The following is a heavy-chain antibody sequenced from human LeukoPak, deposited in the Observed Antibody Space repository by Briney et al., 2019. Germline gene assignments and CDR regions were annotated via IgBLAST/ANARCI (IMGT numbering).Heavy chain of an antibody. Sequence: SETLSLTCTVSGGSISSNYWSWIRQPPGKGLEWIGYIYYSGSTNYNPSLKSRVTISVDTSKNQFSLKLSSVTAADTAVYYCARDRAAAGYYYGMDVWGQGTTVTVSS. CDR2: IYYSGST. V-gene: IGHV4-59*01. D-gene: IGHD6-13*01. CDR3: ARDRAAAGYYYGMDV. J-gene: IGHJ6*02. CDR1: GGSISSNY.